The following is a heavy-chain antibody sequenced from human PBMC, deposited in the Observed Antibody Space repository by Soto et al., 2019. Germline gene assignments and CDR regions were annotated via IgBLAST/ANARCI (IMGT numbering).Heavy chain of an antibody. CDR3: AREDSGAFFDF. D-gene: IGHD2-15*01. CDR2: IYSGTT. Sequence: SETLSLTCAVSGGSIISGGYSWSWIRQPPGKGLEWIGYIYSGTTHYNPSLESRVTIAMDRSKNQVSLSLKSVTAADTAVYYCAREDSGAFFDFWGPGTLVTVSS. V-gene: IGHV4-30-2*01. J-gene: IGHJ4*02. CDR1: GGSIISGGYS.